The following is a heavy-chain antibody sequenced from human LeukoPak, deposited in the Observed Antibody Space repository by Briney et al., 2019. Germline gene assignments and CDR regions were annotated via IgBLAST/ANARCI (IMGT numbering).Heavy chain of an antibody. CDR2: ISAYNGNT. CDR1: GYTFTSYG. V-gene: IGHV1-18*04. CDR3: ARDPRSSSWYPMKYFQH. D-gene: IGHD6-13*01. Sequence: ASVKVSCKASGYTFTSYGISWVRQAPGQGLEWMGWISAYNGNTNYAQKLQGRVTMTTDTSTSTAYMELRSLRSDDTAVYYCARDPRSSSWYPMKYFQHWGQGTLVTVSS. J-gene: IGHJ1*01.